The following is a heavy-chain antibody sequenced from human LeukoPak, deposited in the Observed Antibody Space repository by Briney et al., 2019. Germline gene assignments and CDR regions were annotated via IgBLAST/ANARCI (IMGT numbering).Heavy chain of an antibody. D-gene: IGHD2-2*01. CDR3: VRDGGGYQLPLGWFDP. J-gene: IGHJ5*02. V-gene: IGHV3-30-3*01. Sequence: PGGSLRLSCAASGFAFNSYAMHWVRQAPGKGLEWVAVISYDGSNKYYADSVKGRFTISRDNSKNTLYLQMNSLRAEDTAVYYCVRDGGGYQLPLGWFDPWGQGTLVTVSS. CDR2: ISYDGSNK. CDR1: GFAFNSYA.